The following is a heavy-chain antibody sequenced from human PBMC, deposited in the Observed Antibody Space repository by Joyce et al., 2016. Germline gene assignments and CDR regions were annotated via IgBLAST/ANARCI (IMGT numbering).Heavy chain of an antibody. CDR1: GFTFNRYA. CDR2: ISPDGSKK. Sequence: QVQLVESGGGVAQPGRSLRLSCAASGFTFNRYAMQWVRQTPGTGLEWVAVISPDGSKKVYSDCVKDRIIISRDNSNKMVFVQMNSLRVEDTGVYYCARSPSNSWHTFDSWGQGTLVSVSS. D-gene: IGHD2-2*01. J-gene: IGHJ4*02. CDR3: ARSPSNSWHTFDS. V-gene: IGHV3-30-3*01.